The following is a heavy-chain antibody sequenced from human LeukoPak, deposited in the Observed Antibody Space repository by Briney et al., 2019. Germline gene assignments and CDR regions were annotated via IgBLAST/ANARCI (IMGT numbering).Heavy chain of an antibody. CDR2: INHSGST. D-gene: IGHD2-2*01. V-gene: IGHV4-34*01. CDR1: GGSFSGYY. CDR3: ARGPVVYRRPAAGYFQH. Sequence: SETLSLTCAVYGGSFSGYYWSWIRQPPGKGLEWIGEINHSGSTNYNPSLKSRVTISVDTSKNQFSLKLSSVTAADTAVYYCARGPVVYRRPAAGYFQHWGQGTLVTVSS. J-gene: IGHJ1*01.